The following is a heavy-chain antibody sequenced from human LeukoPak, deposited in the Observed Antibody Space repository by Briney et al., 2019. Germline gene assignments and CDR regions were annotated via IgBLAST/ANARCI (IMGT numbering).Heavy chain of an antibody. CDR3: ARAYDILTGDDY. CDR2: ISSSGSTI. Sequence: GGSLRLSCAASGFTFSRYEMNWVRQAPGKGLEWVSYISSSGSTIYYADSVKVRFTISRDNAKNSLYLQMNSLRAEDTAVYYCARAYDILTGDDYWGQGTLVTVSS. J-gene: IGHJ4*02. CDR1: GFTFSRYE. V-gene: IGHV3-48*03. D-gene: IGHD3-9*01.